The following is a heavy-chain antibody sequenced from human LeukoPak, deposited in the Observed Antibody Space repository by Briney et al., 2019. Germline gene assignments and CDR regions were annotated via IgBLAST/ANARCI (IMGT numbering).Heavy chain of an antibody. V-gene: IGHV3-33*01. CDR2: IWYDGSNK. D-gene: IGHD7-27*01. CDR1: GFTFSSYG. Sequence: PGRSLRLSRAASGFTFSSYGMHWVRQAPGKGLEWVVVIWYDGSNKYYADSVKGRFTISRDNSKNTLYLQMNSLRAEDTAVYYCARGLGTTDISTHCFDPWGRGTLVTVSS. CDR3: ARGLGTTDISTHCFDP. J-gene: IGHJ5*02.